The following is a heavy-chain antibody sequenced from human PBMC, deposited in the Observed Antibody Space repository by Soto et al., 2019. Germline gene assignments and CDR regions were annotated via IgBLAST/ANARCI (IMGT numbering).Heavy chain of an antibody. Sequence: TLSLTCVVSNFSISSGYYWGWIRQSPGKGLEWIASIYRSGTTSYNPSLKSRVTISVDPSKNQFSLMLTAVTAADTAVYYCARTQSGSYYSVFNYWGRGSLVTVYS. J-gene: IGHJ4*02. CDR1: NFSISSGYY. D-gene: IGHD1-26*01. CDR2: IYRSGTT. CDR3: ARTQSGSYYSVFNY. V-gene: IGHV4-38-2*01.